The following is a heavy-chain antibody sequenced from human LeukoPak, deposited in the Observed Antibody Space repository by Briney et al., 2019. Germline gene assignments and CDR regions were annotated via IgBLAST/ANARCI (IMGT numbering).Heavy chain of an antibody. CDR2: ISAYGNT. D-gene: IGHD1-14*01. V-gene: IGHV1-18*01. CDR3: ARDIIGDYFDY. J-gene: IGHJ4*02. CDR1: RDTPTIDV. Sequence: ASVKVSSKTSRDTPTIDVISTGPQAPGQGLEWMGLISAYGNTNYAQNLQGRVTMTTDTSTSTAYMELRSLRSDDTAVYYCARDIIGDYFDYWGQGTLVTVSS.